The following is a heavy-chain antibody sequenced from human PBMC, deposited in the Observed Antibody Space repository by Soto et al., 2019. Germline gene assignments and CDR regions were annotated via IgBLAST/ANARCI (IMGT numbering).Heavy chain of an antibody. CDR2: IMSDGSGT. Sequence: EVQLVESGGGLVQPGGSLRLSCAASGFTFSSYWMHWVRQGPGEGLVWVSRIMSDGSGTTYADSVKGRFTISRDNAKNTRYLQLNSLRAEDKAGYHCARSRCSGVVEYNMDVWGQGTTVTVSS. V-gene: IGHV3-74*01. J-gene: IGHJ6*02. CDR1: GFTFSSYW. CDR3: ARSRCSGVVEYNMDV. D-gene: IGHD3-16*01.